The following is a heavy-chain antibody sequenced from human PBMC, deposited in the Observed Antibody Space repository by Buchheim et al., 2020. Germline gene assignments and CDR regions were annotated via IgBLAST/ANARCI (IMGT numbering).Heavy chain of an antibody. Sequence: EVQLLESGGGLVQPGGSLRLSCAASGFTFSSYAMSWVRQAPGTGLEWVSAISVSGCITYYAYSVKGRFTISRDNSKNTLYLQMNSLRAEDTAVYYRAKDRTGGWYFSGMDVWGQGTT. V-gene: IGHV3-23*01. J-gene: IGHJ6*02. CDR3: AKDRTGGWYFSGMDV. D-gene: IGHD6-19*01. CDR2: ISVSGCIT. CDR1: GFTFSSYA.